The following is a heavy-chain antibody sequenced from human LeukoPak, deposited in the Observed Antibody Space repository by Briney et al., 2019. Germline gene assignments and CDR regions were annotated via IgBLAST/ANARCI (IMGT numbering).Heavy chain of an antibody. D-gene: IGHD4-17*01. V-gene: IGHV3-21*01. CDR1: GFTFSSYS. Sequence: PGGSLRLSCAASGFTFSSYSMNWVRQAPGKGLEWVSSISSSSSYIYYADSVKGRFTISRDNAKNSLYLQMNSLRAEDTAVYYCARAADYGDYFDYWGQGTLVTVSS. J-gene: IGHJ4*02. CDR2: ISSSSSYI. CDR3: ARAADYGDYFDY.